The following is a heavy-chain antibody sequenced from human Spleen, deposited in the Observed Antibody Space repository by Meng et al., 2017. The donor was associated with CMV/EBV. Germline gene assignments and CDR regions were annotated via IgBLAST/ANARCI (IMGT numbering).Heavy chain of an antibody. CDR2: INWNGGST. CDR3: ARGKRGYCSSTSCSPFDY. CDR1: GFTFSSYS. D-gene: IGHD2-2*01. J-gene: IGHJ4*02. Sequence: GGSLRLSCAASGFTFSSYSMNWVRQAPGKGLEWVSGINWNGGSTGYADSVKGRFTISRDNAKNSLYLQMSSLRAEDTALFYCARGKRGYCSSTSCSPFDYWGQGTLVTVSS. V-gene: IGHV3-20*04.